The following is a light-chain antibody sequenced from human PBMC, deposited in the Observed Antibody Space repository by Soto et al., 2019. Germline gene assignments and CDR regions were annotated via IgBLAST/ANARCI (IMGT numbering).Light chain of an antibody. Sequence: EIVLTQSPATLSLSPGERATLSCRASQSVIRFLAWYQQKPGQAPRLLIYDTSNRATGVPARFSGSGSGTDVTLTISSLEPEDFAVYYCQQRYDWPPITFGQGTRLDIK. CDR3: QQRYDWPPIT. CDR2: DTS. CDR1: QSVIRF. V-gene: IGKV3-11*01. J-gene: IGKJ5*01.